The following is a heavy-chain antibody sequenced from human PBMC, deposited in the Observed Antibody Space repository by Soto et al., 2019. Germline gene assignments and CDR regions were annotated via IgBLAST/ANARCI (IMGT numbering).Heavy chain of an antibody. J-gene: IGHJ4*02. V-gene: IGHV1-69*06. D-gene: IGHD1-26*01. CDR1: GGTFSKYA. Sequence: QVQLVQSEAEVKKPGSSVKVSCKASGGTFSKYAINWVRQAPGRGLEWMGGINPIFGTAAYAQKFQGRVTITADKSTTTAYMEVSSVTSDDTAVYYCARGWETVGATTAFAYWGQGTLVTVSS. CDR3: ARGWETVGATTAFAY. CDR2: INPIFGTA.